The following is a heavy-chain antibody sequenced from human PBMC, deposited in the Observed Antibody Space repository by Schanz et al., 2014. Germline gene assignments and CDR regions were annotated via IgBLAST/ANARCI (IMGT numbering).Heavy chain of an antibody. CDR3: ARGGPAYYFDD. CDR2: ISDSGTYT. J-gene: IGHJ4*02. V-gene: IGHV3-11*06. CDR1: GFVFGDYY. Sequence: VQLVESGGGLVQPGGSLRLSCTASGFVFGDYYMTWIRQAPGKGLEWLSYISDSGTYTNYADSVKGRFTISRDNSRNTLYLQMNSLRAEDTAVYYCARGGPAYYFDDWGQGAPVTVSA.